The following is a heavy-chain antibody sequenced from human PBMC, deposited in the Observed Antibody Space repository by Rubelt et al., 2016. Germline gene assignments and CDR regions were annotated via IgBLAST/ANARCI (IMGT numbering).Heavy chain of an antibody. Sequence: QVQLQESGPGLMKSWETLSLTCTVSGGSLSSYYWSWIRQPPGKGLEWIAAIYSSGTTYYGPSLRSRVTISVDTSKNPISRNVNPVTAADTAVYYCARHRGCSAGRCYLDFWGQGTLVTVSS. V-gene: IGHV4-59*08. CDR3: ARHRGCSAGRCYLDF. J-gene: IGHJ4*02. D-gene: IGHD2-15*01. CDR2: IYSSGTT. CDR1: GGSLSSYY.